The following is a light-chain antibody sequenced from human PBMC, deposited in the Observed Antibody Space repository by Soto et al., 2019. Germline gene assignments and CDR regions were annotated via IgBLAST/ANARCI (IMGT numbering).Light chain of an antibody. Sequence: EIVMTQSPATLSVSPGERATLSCRASHSVSSRLAWYQQKPGQAPRLLIYGAATRATGLPTRFSGSGSGTVFTLTISSLQSEDFAVYYCQHYTNWPLTFGGGTKVEIQ. CDR2: GAA. CDR1: HSVSSR. CDR3: QHYTNWPLT. V-gene: IGKV3-15*01. J-gene: IGKJ4*01.